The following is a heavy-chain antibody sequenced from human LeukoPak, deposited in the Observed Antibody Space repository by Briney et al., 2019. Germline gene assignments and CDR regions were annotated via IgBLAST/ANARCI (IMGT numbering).Heavy chain of an antibody. V-gene: IGHV4-59*01. Sequence: SETLSLTCTVSGGSISSYYWSWIRQPPGKGLEWIGYIYYSGSTNYNPSLKSRVTISVDTSKNQFSLKLSSVTAADTAVYYCARWYYDILTGSDAFDIWGQGTTVTVSS. CDR3: ARWYYDILTGSDAFDI. J-gene: IGHJ3*02. CDR1: GGSISSYY. D-gene: IGHD3-9*01. CDR2: IYYSGST.